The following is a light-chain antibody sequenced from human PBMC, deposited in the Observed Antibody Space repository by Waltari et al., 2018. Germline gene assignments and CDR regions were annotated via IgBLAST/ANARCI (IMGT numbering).Light chain of an antibody. CDR3: QQRSNWRLT. CDR2: DAS. V-gene: IGKV3-11*01. CDR1: QSVSSY. J-gene: IGKJ4*01. Sequence: EIVLTQSPATLSLSPGKTATLPCRASQSVSSYLAWYQQKPGQAPRLLIYDASNRATGIPARFSGSGSGTDFTLTISSLEPEDFAVYYCQQRSNWRLTFGGGTKVEIK.